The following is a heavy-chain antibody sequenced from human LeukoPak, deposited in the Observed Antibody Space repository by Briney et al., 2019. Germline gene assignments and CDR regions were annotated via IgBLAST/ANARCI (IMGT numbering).Heavy chain of an antibody. CDR2: INPNSGGT. J-gene: IGHJ3*02. D-gene: IGHD1-26*01. V-gene: IGHV1-2*02. CDR1: GYTFTGYY. CDR3: ARDMAGADDAFDI. Sequence: ASVKLSCKASGYTFTGYYMHWVRQAPGQGLEWIGWINPNSGGTNYAQKFQGRGPMTRETSISTAYMELSRLRSDDTAVYYCARDMAGADDAFDIWGQGTMVTVSS.